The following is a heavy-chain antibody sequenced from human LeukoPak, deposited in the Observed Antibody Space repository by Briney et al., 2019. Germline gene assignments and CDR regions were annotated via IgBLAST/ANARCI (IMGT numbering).Heavy chain of an antibody. CDR2: ISYDGSNK. V-gene: IGHV3-30*18. Sequence: GRSLRLSGAASGFTFSSYGMHWVRQAPGKGLEWVAVISYDGSNKYYADSVKGRFTISRDNSKNTLYLQMNSLRAEDTAVYYCAKDVGDYYDSSGYTGPFDYWGQGTLVTVSS. CDR3: AKDVGDYYDSSGYTGPFDY. D-gene: IGHD3-22*01. J-gene: IGHJ4*02. CDR1: GFTFSSYG.